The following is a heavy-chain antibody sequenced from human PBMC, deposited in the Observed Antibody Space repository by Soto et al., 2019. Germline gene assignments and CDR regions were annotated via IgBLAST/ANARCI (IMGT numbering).Heavy chain of an antibody. Sequence: QVQLVESGGGVVQPGTSLRLSCAASGFAVSSYSMHWVRQAPGKGLEWVAAMSFDGNSRYFADSVKGRFKIYRDAYKNTWSRERESLGVEDLVRDNCTRGRSMIADDDFEYWGQGNQVNVSS. V-gene: IGHV3-30-3*01. CDR1: GFAVSSYS. CDR3: TRGRSMIADDDFEY. J-gene: IGHJ4*02. CDR2: MSFDGNSR. D-gene: IGHD2-21*01.